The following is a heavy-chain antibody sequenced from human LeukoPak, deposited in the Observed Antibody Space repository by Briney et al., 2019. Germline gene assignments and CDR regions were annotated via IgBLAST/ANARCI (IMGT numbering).Heavy chain of an antibody. Sequence: GGSLRLSCAASGFTVSNKYMTWVRQAPGKGLEWVSVIYSGAGTDYADSVKGRFTISRHNSKNTLYPQMNSLRTEDTAVYYCARDSLPHIVGAEDYWGQGTLVTVSS. J-gene: IGHJ4*02. D-gene: IGHD1-26*01. CDR3: ARDSLPHIVGAEDY. CDR1: GFTVSNKY. CDR2: IYSGAGT. V-gene: IGHV3-53*04.